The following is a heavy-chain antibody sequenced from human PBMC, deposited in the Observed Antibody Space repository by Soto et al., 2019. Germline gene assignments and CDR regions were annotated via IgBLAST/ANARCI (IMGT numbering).Heavy chain of an antibody. J-gene: IGHJ3*02. CDR1: GGSISSYY. CDR3: ATARAVAGSDAFDI. D-gene: IGHD6-19*01. V-gene: IGHV4-59*01. CDR2: IYYSGST. Sequence: PSETLSLTCTVSGGSISSYYWSWIRQPPGKGLEWIGYIYYSGSTNYNPSLKSRVTISVDTSKNQFSLKLSSVTAADTAVYYCATARAVAGSDAFDIWGQGTMFTLAS.